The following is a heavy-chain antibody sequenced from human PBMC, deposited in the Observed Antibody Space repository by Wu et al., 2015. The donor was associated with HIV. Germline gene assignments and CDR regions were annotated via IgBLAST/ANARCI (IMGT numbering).Heavy chain of an antibody. J-gene: IGHJ3*02. CDR2: IYYSGST. Sequence: HVQLQESGPGLVKAFTDPVPSPCTVSGGSISSGDYYWSWIRQPPGKGLECIGYIYYSGSTYHNPSLKRRVTISVDTSKNQFSLKLSSVTAADTAVYYCARVHLQGGAAYVFDIWGQGTMVTVSS. CDR1: GGSISSGDYY. V-gene: IGHV4-30-4*08. D-gene: IGHD3-3*02. CDR3: ARVHLQGGAAYVFDI.